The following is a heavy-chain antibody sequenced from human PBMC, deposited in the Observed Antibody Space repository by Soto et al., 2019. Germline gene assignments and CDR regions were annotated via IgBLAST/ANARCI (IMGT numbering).Heavy chain of an antibody. V-gene: IGHV1-8*01. CDR3: ARGRFLAYYDILTCYFPSSDMDV. Sequence: QVQLVQSGAEVKKPGASVKVSCKASGYTFTSYDINWVRQATGQGLEWMGWMNPNSGNTGYAQKFEGRGTMPGTTSLSTAYMELSRLRSEDTAVYYCARGRFLAYYDILTCYFPSSDMDVWGKGTTVTVSS. CDR2: MNPNSGNT. CDR1: GYTFTSYD. D-gene: IGHD3-9*01. J-gene: IGHJ6*03.